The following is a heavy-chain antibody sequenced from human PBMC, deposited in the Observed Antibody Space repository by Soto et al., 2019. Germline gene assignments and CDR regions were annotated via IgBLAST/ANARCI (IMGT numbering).Heavy chain of an antibody. D-gene: IGHD6-19*01. J-gene: IGHJ4*02. CDR2: IYSSGST. CDR3: ARDRYSNGWVDY. CDR1: GGSISSHY. V-gene: IGHV4-59*11. Sequence: SETLSLTCIVSGGSISSHYWSWIRQPPGKGLEWIGYIYSSGSTNYNPSLKSRVIISVDTSNDQFSLKLSSVTAADTAVYYCARDRYSNGWVDYWGQGTLVTV.